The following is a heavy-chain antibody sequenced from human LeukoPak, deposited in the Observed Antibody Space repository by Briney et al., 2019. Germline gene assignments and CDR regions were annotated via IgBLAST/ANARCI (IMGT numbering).Heavy chain of an antibody. CDR1: NYTFISYG. Sequence: GASVKVSCKTSNYTFISYGMSWVRQAPGQGLEWMGWISAFNGNTNYAQKFQGRVTMTTDTSTSTGYLEVRSLRVDDTAVYYCARELRGTYYYESSGSDYWGQGTLVTVSS. V-gene: IGHV1-18*01. D-gene: IGHD3-22*01. CDR3: ARELRGTYYYESSGSDY. CDR2: ISAFNGNT. J-gene: IGHJ4*02.